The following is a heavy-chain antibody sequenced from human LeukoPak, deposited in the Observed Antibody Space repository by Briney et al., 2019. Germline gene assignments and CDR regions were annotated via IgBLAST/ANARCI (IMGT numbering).Heavy chain of an antibody. J-gene: IGHJ5*02. CDR2: IYYSGST. V-gene: IGHV4-39*01. Sequence: SETLSLTCTVSGGSISSSSYYWGWIRQPPGMGLEWIGSIYYSGSTYYNPSLKSRVTISVDTSKNQFSLKLSSVTAADTAVYYCARHGYDFWSGYYNWFDPWGQGTLVTVSS. CDR3: ARHGYDFWSGYYNWFDP. CDR1: GGSISSSSYY. D-gene: IGHD3-3*01.